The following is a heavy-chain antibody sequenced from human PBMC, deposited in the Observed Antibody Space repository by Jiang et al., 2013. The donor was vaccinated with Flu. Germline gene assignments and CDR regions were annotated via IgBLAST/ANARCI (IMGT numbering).Heavy chain of an antibody. Sequence: SGAEVKKPGASVKVSCKASGYIFITFAMHWVRQAPGQSPEWLGWINADNGDTKYSQKFQGRVTLSRDTSATTAYMKLSSLKSEDTAVYYCARENVGLGDYIYWGQGTLVTVTS. V-gene: IGHV1-3*01. CDR1: GYIFITFA. J-gene: IGHJ4*02. CDR2: INADNGDT. CDR3: ARENVGLGDYIY. D-gene: IGHD4-17*01.